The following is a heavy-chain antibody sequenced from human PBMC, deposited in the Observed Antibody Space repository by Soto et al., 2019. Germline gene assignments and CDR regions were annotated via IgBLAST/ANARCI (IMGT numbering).Heavy chain of an antibody. J-gene: IGHJ4*02. CDR3: ARGGIAVAVPFY. CDR1: GGSIISYY. D-gene: IGHD6-19*01. V-gene: IGHV4-59*01. Sequence: SETLSLTCTVSGGSIISYYCICIHQPPGKGLEWIGYIYYSGSTNYNPSLKSRVTISVDTSKNQFSLKLSSVTAADTAVYYCARGGIAVAVPFYWGQGTLVTVSS. CDR2: IYYSGST.